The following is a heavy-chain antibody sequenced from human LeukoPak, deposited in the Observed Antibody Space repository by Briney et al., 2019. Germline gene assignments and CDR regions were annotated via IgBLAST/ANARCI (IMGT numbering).Heavy chain of an antibody. J-gene: IGHJ4*02. V-gene: IGHV3-74*01. CDR1: GFTFSSYG. CDR2: MNSDGSST. CDR3: ARDAGWLLFRYLDY. D-gene: IGHD3-3*01. Sequence: PGGSLRLSXAASGFTFSSYGMHWVRQAPGKGLEWVWLMNSDGSSTSYADSVKGRFTISSDNDNNTLYLQMNRLRAEDTAVYYCARDAGWLLFRYLDYWGQGTLVTVSS.